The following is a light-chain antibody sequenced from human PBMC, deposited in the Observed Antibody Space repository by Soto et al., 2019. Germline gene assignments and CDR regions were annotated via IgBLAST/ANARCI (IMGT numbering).Light chain of an antibody. CDR2: RTS. CDR3: QQYDSSPMT. CDR1: QSVSSSY. V-gene: IGKV3-20*01. Sequence: EIVLTQSPGTLSLSPGERATLSCRASQSVSSSYLAWYQQKPGQAPRLLIYRTSNRATGIPDRFSGSGSGTDFTLTISRLEPEDFAVYWCQQYDSSPMTFGQGTKVEIK. J-gene: IGKJ1*01.